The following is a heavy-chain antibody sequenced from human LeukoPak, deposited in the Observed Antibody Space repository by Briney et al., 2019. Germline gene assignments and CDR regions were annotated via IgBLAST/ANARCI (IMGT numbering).Heavy chain of an antibody. V-gene: IGHV3-21*04. J-gene: IGHJ4*02. Sequence: PGGSLRLSCAASGFTFSSYSMNWVRQAPGKGLEWVSSISSSSSYIYYADSVKGRFTISRDNAKNSLYLQMNSLRAEDTAVYYCAKGDYYDSSGYRFDYWGQGTLVTVSS. CDR2: ISSSSSYI. D-gene: IGHD3-22*01. CDR1: GFTFSSYS. CDR3: AKGDYYDSSGYRFDY.